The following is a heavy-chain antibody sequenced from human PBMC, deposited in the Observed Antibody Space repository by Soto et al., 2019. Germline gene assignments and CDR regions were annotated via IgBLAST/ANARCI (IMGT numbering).Heavy chain of an antibody. CDR1: GGTFSSYT. Sequence: GASVKVSCKASGGTFSSYTISWVRQAPGQGLEWMGRIIPILGIANYAQKFQGRVTITADKSTSTAYMELSSLRSEDTAVYYCARDRVGDCSITSCYADYYYHMDVPAQGTTVTVSS. CDR3: ARDRVGDCSITSCYADYYYHMDV. V-gene: IGHV1-69*04. D-gene: IGHD2-2*01. J-gene: IGHJ6*03. CDR2: IIPILGIA.